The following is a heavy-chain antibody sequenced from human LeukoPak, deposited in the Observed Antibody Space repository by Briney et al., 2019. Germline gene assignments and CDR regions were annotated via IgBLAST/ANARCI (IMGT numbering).Heavy chain of an antibody. Sequence: GESLKISCKGSGYTFTNYWIGWVRQLPGKGLEFMGIIYPGDSDTRYSPSFQGQVTISADKSISTAYLQWSSLKASDTAMYYCARLRDDFWSGVDYWGQGTLVTVSS. V-gene: IGHV5-51*01. CDR3: ARLRDDFWSGVDY. J-gene: IGHJ4*02. CDR2: IYPGDSDT. CDR1: GYTFTNYW. D-gene: IGHD3-3*01.